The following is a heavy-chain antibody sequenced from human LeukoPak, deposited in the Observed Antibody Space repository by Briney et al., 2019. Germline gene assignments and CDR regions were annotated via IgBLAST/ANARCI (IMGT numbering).Heavy chain of an antibody. V-gene: IGHV4-61*02. CDR2: IYTSGST. Sequence: SETLSLTCTVSGGSISSGSYYWSWIRQPAGKGLEWIGRIYTSGSTNYNPSLKSRVTISVDTSKNQFSLKLSSVTAADTAVYYCAREASSSSGYYYYMDVWGKGTTVTVSS. J-gene: IGHJ6*03. CDR3: AREASSSSGYYYYMDV. D-gene: IGHD6-6*01. CDR1: GGSISSGSYY.